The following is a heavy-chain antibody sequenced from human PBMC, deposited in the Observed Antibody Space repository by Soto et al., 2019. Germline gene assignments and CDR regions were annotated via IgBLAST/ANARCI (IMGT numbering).Heavy chain of an antibody. Sequence: EVQLVESGGGLVKPGGSLRLSCAASGFTFSNAWMSWVRQAPGKGLEWVGRIKSKTDGGTTDYAAPVKGRFTISRDDSKNTLYLQMNSLKTEDTAVYYCTTDGEGITGTSFYYGMDVWGQGTTVTVSS. CDR3: TTDGEGITGTSFYYGMDV. CDR2: IKSKTDGGTT. V-gene: IGHV3-15*01. CDR1: GFTFSNAW. J-gene: IGHJ6*02. D-gene: IGHD1-20*01.